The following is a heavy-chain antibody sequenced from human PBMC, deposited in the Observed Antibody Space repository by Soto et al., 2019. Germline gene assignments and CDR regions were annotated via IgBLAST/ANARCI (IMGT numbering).Heavy chain of an antibody. V-gene: IGHV4-30-4*01. J-gene: IGHJ4*02. CDR2: IYYSGST. D-gene: IGHD3-16*01. CDR3: ARSALTYYDYVWGSYLPLYFDY. Sequence: SETLSLTCTVSGGSISSGDYYWSWIRQPPGKGLEWIGYIYYSGSTYYNPSLKSRVTISVDTSKNQFSLKLSSVTAADTAVYYCARSALTYYDYVWGSYLPLYFDYWGQGTLVTVSS. CDR1: GGSISSGDYY.